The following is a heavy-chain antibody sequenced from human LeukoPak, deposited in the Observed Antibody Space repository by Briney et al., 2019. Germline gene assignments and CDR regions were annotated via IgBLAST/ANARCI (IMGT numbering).Heavy chain of an antibody. D-gene: IGHD6-13*01. CDR2: INNVGSGT. Sequence: GGSLRLSCAASGFTFSSYWMYWVRQAPGKGLVWVSRINNVGSGTSYADSVKGRFTISRDNADSTLSLQMNSLRAEDTAVYYCASLYSSSWAYYYYGMDVWGQGTTVTVSS. V-gene: IGHV3-74*01. CDR3: ASLYSSSWAYYYYGMDV. CDR1: GFTFSSYW. J-gene: IGHJ6*02.